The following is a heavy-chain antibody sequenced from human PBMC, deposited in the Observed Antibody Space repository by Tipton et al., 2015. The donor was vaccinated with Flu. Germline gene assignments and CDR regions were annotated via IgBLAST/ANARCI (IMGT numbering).Heavy chain of an antibody. Sequence: TLSLTCFVSGGSISSGGDSWNWLRQPPGKGLEWIGYIYDSGNTYYNPSLTSRVAISVDTSKNQFSLKLTSVTAADTAVYYCARGREGGGSSNNWFDPWGQGTLVIVSS. J-gene: IGHJ5*02. D-gene: IGHD2-15*01. V-gene: IGHV4-30-2*01. CDR3: ARGREGGGSSNNWFDP. CDR1: GGSISSGGDS. CDR2: IYDSGNT.